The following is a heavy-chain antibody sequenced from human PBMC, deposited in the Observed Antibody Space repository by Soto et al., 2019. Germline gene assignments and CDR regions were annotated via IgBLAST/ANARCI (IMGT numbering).Heavy chain of an antibody. Sequence: EVQLLESGGGLVQPGGSLRLSCAASGFTFSSYAMSWVRQAPGKGLEWVSAISGSGGSTYYAASVKGRFTISRENSKHTLYLQMNSLRAEDTAVYYCATEYDILNSYLPYYWGQGTLVTVSS. V-gene: IGHV3-23*01. CDR3: ATEYDILNSYLPYY. J-gene: IGHJ4*02. CDR1: GFTFSSYA. CDR2: ISGSGGST. D-gene: IGHD3-9*01.